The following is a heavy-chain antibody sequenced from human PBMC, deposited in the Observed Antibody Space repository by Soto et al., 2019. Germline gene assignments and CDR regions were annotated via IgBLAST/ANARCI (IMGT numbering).Heavy chain of an antibody. CDR3: ARDRGGITVAANPLGEWFDP. J-gene: IGHJ5*02. CDR1: GVSIANFF. D-gene: IGHD6-19*01. CDR2: MSQGGTT. V-gene: IGHV4-59*08. Sequence: QVQLQESGPGLVKPSETLSLTCTVSGVSIANFFWSWIRPPPGTGLEWIGYMSQGGTTTYNPSLKGRATISVDTSKNQLSLKLTSVTAADTAMYYCARDRGGITVAANPLGEWFDPWGPGTLVTVSS.